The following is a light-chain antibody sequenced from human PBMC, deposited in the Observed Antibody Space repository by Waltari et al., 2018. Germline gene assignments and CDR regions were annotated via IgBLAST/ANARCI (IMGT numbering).Light chain of an antibody. CDR2: WAF. J-gene: IGKJ1*01. CDR1: QNILYNSNNRNY. Sequence: DIVMSQSQDSLAVSLGGRAIINCQSSQNILYNSNNRNYLAWYQQNRGQAPKLLIYWAFTRDFGVPDRFSGSGSGTHFTLTITSLPAEDVAVSYFQQYSKTPWTFGQGTKVEVK. V-gene: IGKV4-1*01. CDR3: QQYSKTPWT.